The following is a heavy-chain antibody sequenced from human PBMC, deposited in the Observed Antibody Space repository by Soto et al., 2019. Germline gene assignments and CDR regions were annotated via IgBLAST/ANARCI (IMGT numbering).Heavy chain of an antibody. V-gene: IGHV2-26*01. J-gene: IGHJ4*02. Sequence: QVTLKESGPVLVKPTEPLTLTCTVSGFSLSNARMGVSWIRQPPGKALEWLAHIFSNDEKSYSTSLKSRLTISKDTSKSQVVLTMTNMDPVDTATYYCARTLIVVVPEYFDYWGQGTLVTVSS. CDR2: IFSNDEK. CDR1: GFSLSNARMG. D-gene: IGHD2-2*01. CDR3: ARTLIVVVPEYFDY.